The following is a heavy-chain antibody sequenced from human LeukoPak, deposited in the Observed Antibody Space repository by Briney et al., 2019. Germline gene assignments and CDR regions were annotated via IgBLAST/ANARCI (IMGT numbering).Heavy chain of an antibody. D-gene: IGHD3-10*01. CDR1: GGTFSSYA. CDR3: ARVGWFGEFRLDY. Sequence: GSSVKVSCKASGGTFSSYAISWVRQAPGQGLEWMGRIIPILGIANYAQKFQGRVTITADKSTSTAYMELSSLRSEDTAVYYCARVGWFGEFRLDYWGQETLVTVSS. CDR2: IIPILGIA. V-gene: IGHV1-69*04. J-gene: IGHJ4*02.